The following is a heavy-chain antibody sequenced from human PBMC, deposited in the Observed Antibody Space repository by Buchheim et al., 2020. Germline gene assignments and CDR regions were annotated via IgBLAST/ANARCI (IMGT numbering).Heavy chain of an antibody. J-gene: IGHJ4*02. CDR2: ISSDGSDK. CDR3: ARGDFSCNSTSCYSGLDY. D-gene: IGHD2-2*01. V-gene: IGHV3-30-3*01. CDR1: GFTFSGYS. Sequence: QVQLVESGGGVVQPGRSLRLSCAASGFTFSGYSMHWVRQAPGKGLDWVAVISSDGSDKYYADSVKGRFTISRDNSKNTLSLQMKSLRAEDTAVYYCARGDFSCNSTSCYSGLDYWGQGTL.